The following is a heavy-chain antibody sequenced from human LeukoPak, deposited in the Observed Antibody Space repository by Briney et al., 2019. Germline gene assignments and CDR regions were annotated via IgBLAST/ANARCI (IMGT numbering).Heavy chain of an antibody. Sequence: GASVKVSCKASGGTFSSYAISWVRQAPGQGLEWMGRIIPILGIANYAQKFQGRVTITADKSTSTAYMELSSLRSEDTAVYYCARVGYSAPDYGDPVDYWGQGTLVTVSS. D-gene: IGHD4-17*01. CDR1: GGTFSSYA. V-gene: IGHV1-69*04. CDR3: ARVGYSAPDYGDPVDY. CDR2: IIPILGIA. J-gene: IGHJ4*02.